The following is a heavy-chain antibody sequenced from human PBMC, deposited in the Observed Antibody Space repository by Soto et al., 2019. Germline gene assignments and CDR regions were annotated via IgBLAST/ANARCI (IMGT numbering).Heavy chain of an antibody. V-gene: IGHV4-31*03. Sequence: ASGTLSLTCTFSGGSTSSGGYYWGWIRQHPGKGLEWIGYIYYSGSTYYNPSLKSRVTISVDTSKNQFSLKLSSVTAADTAVYYCARGGGIMHLLDYWGQGTLVTVSS. CDR2: IYYSGST. CDR1: GGSTSSGGYY. D-gene: IGHD1-20*01. J-gene: IGHJ4*02. CDR3: ARGGGIMHLLDY.